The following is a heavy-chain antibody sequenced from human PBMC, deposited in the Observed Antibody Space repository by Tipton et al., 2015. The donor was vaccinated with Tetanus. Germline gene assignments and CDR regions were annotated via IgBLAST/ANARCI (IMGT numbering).Heavy chain of an antibody. CDR2: ISYDGSNK. D-gene: IGHD2-15*01. V-gene: IGHV3-30-3*01. CDR1: GFTFSSYA. J-gene: IGHJ5*01. Sequence: AASGFTFSSYAMHWVRQAPGKGLEWVAVISYDGSNKYYADSGKGRFTISRDNSKNTLYLQMNSLRAEDTAVHYCARDLPRRDCSGGSCFGAFDSWGQGTLVTVSS. CDR3: ARDLPRRDCSGGSCFGAFDS.